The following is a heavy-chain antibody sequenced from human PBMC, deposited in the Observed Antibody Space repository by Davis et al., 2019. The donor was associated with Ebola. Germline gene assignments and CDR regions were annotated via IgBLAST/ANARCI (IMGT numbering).Heavy chain of an antibody. J-gene: IGHJ6*04. V-gene: IGHV1-69*13. D-gene: IGHD3-3*01. CDR3: AKSGLSFGVVKYHYGMDV. CDR2: IIPVFRTA. CDR1: GYTFTNYG. Sequence: SVKVSCKTSGYTFTNYGITWVRQAPGQGLEWMGGIIPVFRTANYAQKFQGRVTITADESTRTAYMELNGLRSEDTAVYYCAKSGLSFGVVKYHYGMDVWGKGTTVTVSS.